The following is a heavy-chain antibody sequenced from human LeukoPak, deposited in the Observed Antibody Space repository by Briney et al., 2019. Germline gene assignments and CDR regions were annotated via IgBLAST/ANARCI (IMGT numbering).Heavy chain of an antibody. CDR1: GGSFSGYY. D-gene: IGHD4-17*01. Sequence: SETLSLTCAVYGGSFSGYYWSWIRQPPGKGLEWIGEINHSGSTNYNPSLKSRVTISVDTSKNQFSLKLSSVTAADTAVYYCARGPGDYAWSWGQGILVTVSS. V-gene: IGHV4-34*01. CDR3: ARGPGDYAWS. CDR2: INHSGST. J-gene: IGHJ4*02.